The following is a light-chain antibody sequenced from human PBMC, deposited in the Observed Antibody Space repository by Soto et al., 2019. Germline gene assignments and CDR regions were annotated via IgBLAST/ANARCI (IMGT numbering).Light chain of an antibody. Sequence: DIQLTQSPSFLSASVGDRVTITCRASQGISSFLAWYQQKPGKAPKLLIYAASTLQSGVPSRFSGSGSETEFTLTISSLQPEDFATYYCQHLNSYPRTFGPGTKVDIK. V-gene: IGKV1-9*01. CDR3: QHLNSYPRT. CDR1: QGISSF. CDR2: AAS. J-gene: IGKJ3*01.